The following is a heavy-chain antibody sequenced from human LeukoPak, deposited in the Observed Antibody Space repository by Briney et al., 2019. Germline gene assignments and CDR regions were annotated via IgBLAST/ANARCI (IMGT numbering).Heavy chain of an antibody. CDR2: IYYSGST. CDR1: GVSISSYY. J-gene: IGHJ4*02. Sequence: KPSETLSLTCTASGVSISSYYWSWIRQPPGKGLEWIGYIYYSGSTNYNPSLKSRVTISVDTSKNQFSLKLSSVTAADTAVYYCARGLDGSYSPDPYFDYWGQGTLVAVSS. D-gene: IGHD1-26*01. V-gene: IGHV4-59*01. CDR3: ARGLDGSYSPDPYFDY.